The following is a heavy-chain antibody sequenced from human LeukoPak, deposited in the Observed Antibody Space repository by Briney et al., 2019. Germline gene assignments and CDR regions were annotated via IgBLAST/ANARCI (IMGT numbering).Heavy chain of an antibody. CDR2: ISGSGGST. V-gene: IGHV3-23*01. CDR3: AKRGVVIRVILVGFHKEAYYFDS. D-gene: IGHD3-22*01. J-gene: IGHJ4*02. Sequence: GGSLTLSCAVSGITLSNYGMSWVRQAPGKGLEWVAGISGSGGSTNYADSVKGRFTISRDNPKNPLFLQMKSLRAEDTAVYFCAKRGVVIRVILVGFHKEAYYFDSWGQGALVTVSS. CDR1: GITLSNYG.